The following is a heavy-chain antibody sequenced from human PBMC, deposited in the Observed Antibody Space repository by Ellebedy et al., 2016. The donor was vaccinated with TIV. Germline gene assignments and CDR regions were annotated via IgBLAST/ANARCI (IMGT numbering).Heavy chain of an antibody. J-gene: IGHJ4*02. CDR1: GFTFSTYW. D-gene: IGHD1-1*01. Sequence: GESLKISXATSGFTFSTYWMHWVRQAPGKGLVWVSRTNPDASTITYADSVKGRFTISRDNARNTLYLQMNSLRDDDTAIYYCITEMGGYNDYWGQGTLVTVSS. CDR3: ITEMGGYNDY. CDR2: TNPDASTI. V-gene: IGHV3-74*03.